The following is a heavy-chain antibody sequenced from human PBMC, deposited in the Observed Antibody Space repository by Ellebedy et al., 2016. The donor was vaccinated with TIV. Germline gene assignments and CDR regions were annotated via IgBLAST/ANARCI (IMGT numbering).Heavy chain of an antibody. CDR2: ISSNNGAT. CDR3: ARDRDAAMASFYYYGLDV. D-gene: IGHD5-18*01. CDR1: GYTFTAYY. Sequence: AASVKVSCKASGYTFTAYYVHWVRQAPGQGLEWMGWISSNNGATKYAQKFQGRVTMTRGTSIRTAYMELRRLKSDDTAVYFCARDRDAAMASFYYYGLDVWGQGTAVTVSS. J-gene: IGHJ6*02. V-gene: IGHV1-2*02.